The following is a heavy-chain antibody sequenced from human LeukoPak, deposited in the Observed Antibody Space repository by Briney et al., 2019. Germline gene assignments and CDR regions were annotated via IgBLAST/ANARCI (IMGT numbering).Heavy chain of an antibody. CDR1: GGSISSGSYY. D-gene: IGHD3-10*01. V-gene: IGHV4-61*02. CDR3: ARGGYYGSGNDFRFDP. CDR2: IYTSGST. J-gene: IGHJ5*02. Sequence: PSQTLSLTCTVSGGSISSGSYYWNWIRQPAGKGLEWIGRIYTSGSTNYNPSLKSRVTISLDRSKNQFSLKLNSVTAADTAAYYCARGGYYGSGNDFRFDPWGQGTLVTVSS.